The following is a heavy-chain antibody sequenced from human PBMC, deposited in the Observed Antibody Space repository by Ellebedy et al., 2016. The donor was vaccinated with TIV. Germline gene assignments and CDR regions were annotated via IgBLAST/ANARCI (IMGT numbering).Heavy chain of an antibody. CDR3: ARGVLGYCSSTSCYSRSDNYYYYYGMDV. CDR1: GFTFSSYG. J-gene: IGHJ6*02. CDR2: IWYDGSNK. D-gene: IGHD2-2*01. Sequence: PGGSLRLSCAASGFTFSSYGMHWVRQAPGKGLEWVAVIWYDGSNKYYADSVKGRFTISRDNSKNTLYLQMNSLRAEDTAVYYCARGVLGYCSSTSCYSRSDNYYYYYGMDVWGQGTTVTVSS. V-gene: IGHV3-33*01.